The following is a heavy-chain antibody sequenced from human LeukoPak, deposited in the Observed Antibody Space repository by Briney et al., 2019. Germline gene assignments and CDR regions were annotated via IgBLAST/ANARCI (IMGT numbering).Heavy chain of an antibody. CDR1: GYTFTSYA. CDR2: INTNTGNP. CDR3: ARYGSTPLRAARPADY. J-gene: IGHJ4*02. Sequence: ASVKVSCKASGYTFTSYAMNWVRQAPGQGLEWMGWINTNTGNPTYAQGFTGRFVFSLDTSVSTAYLQISSLKAEDTAAYYCARYGSTPLRAARPADYWGQGTLVTVSS. D-gene: IGHD6-6*01. V-gene: IGHV7-4-1*02.